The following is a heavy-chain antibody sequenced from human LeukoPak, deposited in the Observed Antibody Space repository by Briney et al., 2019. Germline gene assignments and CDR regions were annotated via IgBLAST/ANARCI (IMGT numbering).Heavy chain of an antibody. CDR3: ARDSGPLHYYGSGSYYRYYYMDV. V-gene: IGHV4-59*01. Sequence: SETLSLTCTVSGGSISSYYWSWIRQPPGKGLEWIGYTYYSGSTNYNPSLKSRVTISVDTSKNQFSLKLSSVTAADTAVYYCARDSGPLHYYGSGSYYRYYYMDVWGKGTTVTVSS. D-gene: IGHD3-10*01. J-gene: IGHJ6*03. CDR2: TYYSGST. CDR1: GGSISSYY.